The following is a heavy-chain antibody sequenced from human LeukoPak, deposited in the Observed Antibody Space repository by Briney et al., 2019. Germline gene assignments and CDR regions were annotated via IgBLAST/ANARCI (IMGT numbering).Heavy chain of an antibody. D-gene: IGHD1-1*01. CDR1: GYTFTSYG. Sequence: ASVKVSCKASGYTFTSYGTSWVRQAPGQGLEWMGRISAYNGNTNYAQKLQGRVTMTTDTSTSTAYMELRSLRSDDTAVYYCARDRDWNLLRYYYYYGMDVWGQGTTVTVSS. J-gene: IGHJ6*02. CDR2: ISAYNGNT. CDR3: ARDRDWNLLRYYYYYGMDV. V-gene: IGHV1-18*01.